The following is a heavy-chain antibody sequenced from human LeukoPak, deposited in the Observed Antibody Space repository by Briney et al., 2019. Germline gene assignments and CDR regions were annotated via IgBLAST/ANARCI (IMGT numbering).Heavy chain of an antibody. J-gene: IGHJ4*02. Sequence: GGPLRLSCAASGFGFSNAWMSWVRQAPGKGLEGVGRIKSKGDGETADYAAPVKGRFTMSRDDAKATLYLQINSLITEDTAMYYCTTDLGITMIRGVIVYWGQGTLVTVSS. CDR2: IKSKGDGETA. CDR1: GFGFSNAW. CDR3: TTDLGITMIRGVIVY. V-gene: IGHV3-15*01. D-gene: IGHD3-10*01.